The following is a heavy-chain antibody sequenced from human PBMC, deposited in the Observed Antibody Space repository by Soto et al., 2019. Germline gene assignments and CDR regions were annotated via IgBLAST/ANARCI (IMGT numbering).Heavy chain of an antibody. CDR1: GFTFSSYA. D-gene: IGHD2-2*02. CDR3: ARDLLVVVPAAIVPYYYYGMDV. J-gene: IGHJ6*02. CDR2: ISYDGSNK. V-gene: IGHV3-30-3*01. Sequence: QVQLVESGGGVVQPGRSLRLSCAASGFTFSSYAMHWVRQAPGKGLEWVAVISYDGSNKYYADSVKGRFTISRDNSKNTLYLQMNSLRAEDTAVYYCARDLLVVVPAAIVPYYYYGMDVWGQGTMVTVSS.